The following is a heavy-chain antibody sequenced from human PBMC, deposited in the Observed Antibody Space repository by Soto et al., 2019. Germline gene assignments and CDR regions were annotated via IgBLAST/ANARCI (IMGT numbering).Heavy chain of an antibody. CDR2: ISGSGGST. Sequence: EVQLLESGGGLVQPGGSLRLSCAASGFTFSSYAMSWVRQAPGKGLEWVSAISGSGGSTYYADSVKGRFTISRDNSKNTLYLQMNSLRAEDTAVYYCASQPDILTGYKDWGQGTLVTVSS. CDR1: GFTFSSYA. J-gene: IGHJ4*02. CDR3: ASQPDILTGYKD. D-gene: IGHD3-9*01. V-gene: IGHV3-23*01.